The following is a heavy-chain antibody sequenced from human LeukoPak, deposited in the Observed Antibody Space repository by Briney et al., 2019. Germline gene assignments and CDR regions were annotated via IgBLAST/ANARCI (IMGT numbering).Heavy chain of an antibody. J-gene: IGHJ4*02. Sequence: ASMKVSCKASGYTFTGYFMHWVRQAPGQGLEWMGWINPKSGGTKYAQKFQGRVTMTRDTSISTAYMELSRLRSDDTAVYYCARDLVGATSFDYWGQGTLVSVSS. CDR3: ARDLVGATSFDY. D-gene: IGHD1-26*01. V-gene: IGHV1-2*02. CDR2: INPKSGGT. CDR1: GYTFTGYF.